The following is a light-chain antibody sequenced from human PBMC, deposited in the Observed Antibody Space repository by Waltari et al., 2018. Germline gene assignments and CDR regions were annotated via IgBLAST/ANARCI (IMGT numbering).Light chain of an antibody. CDR2: RNN. CDR3: AAWDDSLSGPV. CDR1: SSNIGSNY. V-gene: IGLV1-47*01. Sequence: QSVLTQPPSASGTPGQRVTISCSGSSSNIGSNYVSWYQPLPGKAPKLLIYRNNQRPSGVPDRFSGSKSGTSASLAISGLRSEDEADYYCAAWDDSLSGPVFGGGTKLTVL. J-gene: IGLJ2*01.